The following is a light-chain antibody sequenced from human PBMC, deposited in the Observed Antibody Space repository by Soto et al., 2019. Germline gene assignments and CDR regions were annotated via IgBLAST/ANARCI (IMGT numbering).Light chain of an antibody. V-gene: IGLV2-11*01. Sequence: VLTQPRSVSGSPGQPVTISCTGTSSDVGGYNCVSWYQQHPGKAPQLIIYDVTQRPSGVPDRFSGSKSGNTASLSISGLQAEDEADYYCCSHSASYTFVFGTGTKVTVL. CDR3: CSHSASYTFV. J-gene: IGLJ1*01. CDR1: SSDVGGYNC. CDR2: DVT.